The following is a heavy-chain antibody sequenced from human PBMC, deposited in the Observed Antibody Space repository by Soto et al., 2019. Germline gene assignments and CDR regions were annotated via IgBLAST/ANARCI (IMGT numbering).Heavy chain of an antibody. CDR1: GFTFTGYT. V-gene: IGHV3-21*01. CDR2: ISSSGSFV. CDR3: ARDPGVGGEGSYFDY. Sequence: EVQLVESGGGLVKPGGSLRLSCAASGFTFTGYTMNWVRQAPGKGLEWVSGISSSGSFVFYAGSVKGRFTISRDNAKNSLHLQMNRLRAEDTAFYSCARDPGVGGEGSYFDYGGQGSLVIVSS. D-gene: IGHD3-16*01. J-gene: IGHJ4*02.